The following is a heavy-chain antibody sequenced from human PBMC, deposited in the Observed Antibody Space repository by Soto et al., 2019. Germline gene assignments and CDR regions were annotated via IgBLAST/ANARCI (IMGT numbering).Heavy chain of an antibody. D-gene: IGHD1-26*01. J-gene: IGHJ4*02. CDR2: IYHSGRT. V-gene: IGHV4-38-2*01. CDR1: GYPISSGYY. Sequence: SETLSLTCVVSGYPISSGYYWAWIRQPPGRGLEWIGSIYHSGRTSYKSSLKSRVTISVDTFNNQISLKLSSVTAADTAVYYCSRGGAIRETAVSYYCDYWGQGTLVTVSS. CDR3: SRGGAIRETAVSYYCDY.